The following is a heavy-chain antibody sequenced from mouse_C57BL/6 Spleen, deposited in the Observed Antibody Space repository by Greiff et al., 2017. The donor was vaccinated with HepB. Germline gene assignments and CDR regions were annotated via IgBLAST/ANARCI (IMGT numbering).Heavy chain of an antibody. D-gene: IGHD2-4*01. J-gene: IGHJ3*01. Sequence: VKLVESGPELVKPGASVKISCKASGYAFSSSWMNWVKQRPGKGLEWIGRIYPGDGDTNYNGKFKGKATLTADKSSSTAYMQLSSLTSEDSAVYFCARSGEVYYDEAWFAYWGQGTLVTVSA. V-gene: IGHV1-82*01. CDR3: ARSGEVYYDEAWFAY. CDR2: IYPGDGDT. CDR1: GYAFSSSW.